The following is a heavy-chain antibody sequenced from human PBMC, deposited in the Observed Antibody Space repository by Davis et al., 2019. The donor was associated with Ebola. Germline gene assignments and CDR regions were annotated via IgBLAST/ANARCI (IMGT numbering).Heavy chain of an antibody. CDR2: INPSGGST. V-gene: IGHV1-46*01. J-gene: IGHJ3*02. Sequence: ASVKVSCKASGYTFTSYYMHWVRQAPGQGLEWMGIINPSGGSTSYAQKFQGRVTMTRDTSTSTVYMELSSLRSEDTAVYYCARLGDGYYYGSGSYYTAGGAFDIWGQGTMVTVSS. CDR1: GYTFTSYY. D-gene: IGHD3-10*01. CDR3: ARLGDGYYYGSGSYYTAGGAFDI.